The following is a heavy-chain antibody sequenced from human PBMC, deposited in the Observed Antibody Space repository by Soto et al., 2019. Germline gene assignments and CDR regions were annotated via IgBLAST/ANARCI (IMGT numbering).Heavy chain of an antibody. V-gene: IGHV3-23*01. CDR3: AKDFRHYGSGSDY. J-gene: IGHJ4*02. D-gene: IGHD3-10*01. Sequence: GGSLRLSCAASGFTFSSYAMSWVRQAPGKGLEWVSAISGSGGSTYYAYSVKGRFTITRDNSKNTLYLQMNSLRAEDTAVYYCAKDFRHYGSGSDYWGQGTLVTVSS. CDR2: ISGSGGST. CDR1: GFTFSSYA.